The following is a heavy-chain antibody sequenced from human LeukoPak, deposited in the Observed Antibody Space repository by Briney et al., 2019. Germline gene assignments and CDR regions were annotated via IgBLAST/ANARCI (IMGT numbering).Heavy chain of an antibody. J-gene: IGHJ4*02. CDR1: GYTFTSYA. CDR2: INAGNGNT. D-gene: IGHD3-3*01. Sequence: VASVKVSCKASGYTFTSYAMHWVRQAPGQRLEWMGWINAGNGNTKYSQKFQGRVTITRDTSASTAYMELSSLRSEDTAVYYCARAYVLRFLEWLSALDYWGQGTLVTVSS. V-gene: IGHV1-3*01. CDR3: ARAYVLRFLEWLSALDY.